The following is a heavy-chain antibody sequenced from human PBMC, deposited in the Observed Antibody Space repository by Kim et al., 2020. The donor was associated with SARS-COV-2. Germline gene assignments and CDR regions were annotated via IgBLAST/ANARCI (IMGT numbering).Heavy chain of an antibody. CDR2: IYYSGST. J-gene: IGHJ4*02. CDR1: GGSISSYY. Sequence: SETLSLTCTVSGGSISSYYWSWIRQPPGKGLEWIGYIYYSGSTNHNPSLKSRVTISVDTSKNQFSLKLSSVTAADTAVYYCARSSSIAVAGPFDYWGQGT. V-gene: IGHV4-59*13. CDR3: ARSSSIAVAGPFDY. D-gene: IGHD6-19*01.